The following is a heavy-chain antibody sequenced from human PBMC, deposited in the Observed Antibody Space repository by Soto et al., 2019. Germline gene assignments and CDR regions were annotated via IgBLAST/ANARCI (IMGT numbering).Heavy chain of an antibody. V-gene: IGHV4-39*01. D-gene: IGHD3-9*01. CDR2: IYSSGGT. CDR3: ARHPEYLDWPQNWFDP. CDR1: GGSISNSTYY. J-gene: IGHJ5*02. Sequence: PSETLSLTCTVSGGSISNSTYYWAWIRQPPGKGLEWIGSIYSSGGTSYNPSLKSRVTISVGWSKNHFSPKLTSVTAADTAVYFCARHPEYLDWPQNWFDPWGQGTLVTVSS.